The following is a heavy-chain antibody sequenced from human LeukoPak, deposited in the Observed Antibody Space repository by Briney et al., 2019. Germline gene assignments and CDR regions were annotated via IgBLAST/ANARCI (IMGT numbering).Heavy chain of an antibody. V-gene: IGHV3-23*01. J-gene: IGHJ4*02. CDR3: AKDRYYDSSGYLDY. CDR1: GFTFSNYA. D-gene: IGHD3-22*01. Sequence: GGSLRLSCAASGFTFSNYAMSWVRQAPGKRLEWVSGISGSGGSTYYADSVKGRFTISRDNSRTTLYLQMNSLRAEDTAVYYCAKDRYYDSSGYLDYWGQGTLVTVSS. CDR2: ISGSGGST.